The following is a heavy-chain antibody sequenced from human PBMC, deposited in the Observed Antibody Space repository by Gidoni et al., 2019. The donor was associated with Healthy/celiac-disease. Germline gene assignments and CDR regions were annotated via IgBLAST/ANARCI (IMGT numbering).Heavy chain of an antibody. CDR3: ARTLAYCGGDCHYFDY. Sequence: VTLKESGPALVKPTQTLTLTCTFPGFSLSTSGMRVSWLRQPPGRALEWLARSDWDDDKFYSTSLKTRLTNSKETSKNQVVLTMTNMDPVDTATYYCARTLAYCGGDCHYFDYWGQGTLVTVSS. V-gene: IGHV2-70*04. D-gene: IGHD2-21*02. CDR1: GFSLSTSGMR. J-gene: IGHJ4*02. CDR2: SDWDDDK.